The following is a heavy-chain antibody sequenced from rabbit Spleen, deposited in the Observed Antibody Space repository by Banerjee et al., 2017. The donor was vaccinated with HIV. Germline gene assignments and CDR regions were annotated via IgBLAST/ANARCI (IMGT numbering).Heavy chain of an antibody. CDR2: IETGSSDFT. CDR3: ARDTRSSFSSYGMDL. J-gene: IGHJ6*01. Sequence: QEQLEESGGDLVKPEGSLTLTCTASGFSFSSSYWICWVRQAPGKGLEWIACIETGSSDFTYYASWAKGRFTISKTSSTTVTLQVTSLTAADTATYFCARDTRSSFSSYGMDLWGPGTLVTVS. CDR1: GFSFSSSYW. V-gene: IGHV1S45*01. D-gene: IGHD1-1*01.